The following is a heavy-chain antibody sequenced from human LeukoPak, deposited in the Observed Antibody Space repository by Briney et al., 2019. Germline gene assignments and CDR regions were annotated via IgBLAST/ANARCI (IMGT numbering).Heavy chain of an antibody. CDR2: ISWNSGSI. J-gene: IGHJ6*02. Sequence: GRSLRLSCAASGFTFDDYAMHWVRQAPGKSLEWVSGISWNSGSIGYADSVKGRFTISRDNAKNSLYLQMNSLRAEDTALYYCAKGRYCGGDCYSYYGMDVWGQGTTVTVSS. CDR1: GFTFDDYA. V-gene: IGHV3-9*01. CDR3: AKGRYCGGDCYSYYGMDV. D-gene: IGHD2-21*02.